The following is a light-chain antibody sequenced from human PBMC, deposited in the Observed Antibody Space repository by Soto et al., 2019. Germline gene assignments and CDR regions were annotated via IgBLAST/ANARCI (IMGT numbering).Light chain of an antibody. CDR3: QLYGYSPRIT. V-gene: IGKV3-20*01. Sequence: EIVLRQASGTLSFSARTRATLSCRASYSIPTSYLSWYQKKPGQAPRLLIYGTSTRATGIPDRFSGGGSGTDFILTISGLEPVDFAVYYCQLYGYSPRITFGQGTKVDIK. CDR2: GTS. CDR1: YSIPTSY. J-gene: IGKJ2*01.